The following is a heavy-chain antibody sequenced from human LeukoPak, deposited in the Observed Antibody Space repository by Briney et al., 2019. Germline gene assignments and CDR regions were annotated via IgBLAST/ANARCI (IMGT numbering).Heavy chain of an antibody. D-gene: IGHD3-22*01. CDR3: AKGGPDNNFYYYS. Sequence: PGGSLRLSCAASGFTFSSYAMYWVRQAPGRGLEWVSAVSISGDNTYYSDSVKGRFTISRDNSKSTLNLQMNSLRAEDTAVYYCAKGGPDNNFYYYSWGQGTLVTVSS. CDR1: GFTFSSYA. V-gene: IGHV3-23*01. J-gene: IGHJ4*02. CDR2: VSISGDNT.